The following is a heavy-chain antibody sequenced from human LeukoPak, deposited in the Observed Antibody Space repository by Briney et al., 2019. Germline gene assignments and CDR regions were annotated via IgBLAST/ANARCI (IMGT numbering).Heavy chain of an antibody. CDR3: AKNGPPIVVLITTEY. CDR1: GFTFSSYA. J-gene: IGHJ4*02. V-gene: IGHV3-23*01. CDR2: ISGSSGST. Sequence: GGSLRLSCAASGFTFSSYAMSWVRQAPGKGLEWVSAISGSSGSTYYADSVKGRFTISRDNSKNTLYLQMNSLRAEDTAVYYCAKNGPPIVVLITTEYWGQGTLVTVSS. D-gene: IGHD3-22*01.